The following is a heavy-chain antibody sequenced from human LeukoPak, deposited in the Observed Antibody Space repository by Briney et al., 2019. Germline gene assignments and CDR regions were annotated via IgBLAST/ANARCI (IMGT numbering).Heavy chain of an antibody. Sequence: GGSLRLSCAASGFTFSSYAMSWVRQAPGKGLEWVSAISGSGGSTYYADSVKGWFTISRDNSKNTLYLQMNSLRAEDTAVYYCAKDFSSFRTWSVYWGQGTLVTVSS. V-gene: IGHV3-23*01. CDR1: GFTFSSYA. D-gene: IGHD2/OR15-2a*01. CDR3: AKDFSSFRTWSVY. CDR2: ISGSGGST. J-gene: IGHJ4*02.